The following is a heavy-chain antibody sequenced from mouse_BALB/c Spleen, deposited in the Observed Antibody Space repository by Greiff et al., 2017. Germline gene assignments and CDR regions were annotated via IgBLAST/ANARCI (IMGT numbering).Heavy chain of an antibody. CDR1: GYSITSDYA. Sequence: DVQLQESGPGLVKPSQSLSLTCTVTGYSITSDYAWNWIRQFPGNKLEWMGYISYSGSTSYNPSLKSRISITRDTSKNQFFLQLNSVTTEDTATYYCASLYGNYGAWFAYWGQGTLVTVSA. V-gene: IGHV3-2*02. CDR3: ASLYGNYGAWFAY. D-gene: IGHD2-1*01. J-gene: IGHJ3*01. CDR2: ISYSGST.